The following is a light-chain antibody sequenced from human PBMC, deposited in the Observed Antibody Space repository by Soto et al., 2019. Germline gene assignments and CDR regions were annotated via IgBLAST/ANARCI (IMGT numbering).Light chain of an antibody. CDR3: QQYNNWPFT. J-gene: IGKJ3*01. V-gene: IGKV3-15*01. CDR2: GAS. CDR1: QSVSSN. Sequence: EIVMTQSPATLSVSPWEIXXXSXXASQSVSSNLAWYQQKPGQPPRLLIYGASTRATGIPARFSGSGSGTEFTLTISSLQSEDFAVYYCQQYNNWPFTFGHGTKVDIK.